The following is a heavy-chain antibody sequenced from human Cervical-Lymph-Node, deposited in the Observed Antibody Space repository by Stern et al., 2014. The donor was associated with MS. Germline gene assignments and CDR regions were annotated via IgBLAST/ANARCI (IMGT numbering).Heavy chain of an antibody. CDR1: GGSVISDIHY. CDR2: VFYSGSF. Sequence: QVQLQESGPGLLKPSETLSLTCSVSGGSVISDIHYWNWIRQSPGKGLEWIAYVFYSGSFNQNPSLKGRLTISVDTSKNRFSLKLSSVTAADTAVYYCARSEVRGATNFDSWGQGTMVTVSS. J-gene: IGHJ4*02. CDR3: ARSEVRGATNFDS. D-gene: IGHD3-10*01. V-gene: IGHV4-61*03.